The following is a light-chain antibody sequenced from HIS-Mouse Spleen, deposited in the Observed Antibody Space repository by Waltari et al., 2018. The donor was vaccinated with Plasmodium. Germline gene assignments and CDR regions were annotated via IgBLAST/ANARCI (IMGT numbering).Light chain of an antibody. CDR1: SSDVGGYHY. CDR2: EIS. J-gene: IGLJ3*02. Sequence: QSALTPPAPVSGSPGQSTTLSCPCTSSDVGGYHYLLWYQQHPGKAPKLMRYEISNRPSGVSNRFSGSKSGNTASLTISGLQAEDEADYYCSSYTSSSTWVFGGGTKLTVL. V-gene: IGLV2-14*01. CDR3: SSYTSSSTWV.